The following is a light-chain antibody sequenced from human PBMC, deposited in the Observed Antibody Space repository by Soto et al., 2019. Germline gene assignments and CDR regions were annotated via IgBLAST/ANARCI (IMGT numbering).Light chain of an antibody. Sequence: QSALTQPASVSGSHGHSITISCTGTSSDAGNYNFVSWYQQHPGKAPKVIIYEDSTRPSGVSNRISGSKSGNTASLTISGLQAEDEADYYCCSYAGSSTSWVFGGGTKLTVL. CDR3: CSYAGSSTSWV. CDR2: EDS. J-gene: IGLJ3*02. CDR1: SSDAGNYNF. V-gene: IGLV2-23*01.